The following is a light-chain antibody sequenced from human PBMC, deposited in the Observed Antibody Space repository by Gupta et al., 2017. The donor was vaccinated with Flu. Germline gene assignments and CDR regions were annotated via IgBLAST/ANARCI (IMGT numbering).Light chain of an antibody. CDR3: QQYTDLRS. V-gene: IGKV3-15*01. CDR2: DAS. J-gene: IGKJ4*01. CDR1: KSVSSG. Sequence: STDPLSVYRGERATRSGSDRKSVSSGLAWYQQKPGQAHRLIIYDASTRATGITDRFRGSGAGTEFTLTISSLQYEDFAFYCCQQYTDLRSFGGGTTVEIK.